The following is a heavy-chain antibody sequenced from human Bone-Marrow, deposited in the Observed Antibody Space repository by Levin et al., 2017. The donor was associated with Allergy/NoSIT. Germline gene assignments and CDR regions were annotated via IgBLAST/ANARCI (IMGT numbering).Heavy chain of an antibody. CDR3: ARDMGIEQWHATAFNI. CDR2: INTNTGNP. Sequence: GESLKISCKASGYTFTSYAMNWVRQAPGQGLEWMGWINTNTGNPTIAQGFTGRFVFSLDTSVNTAYLQISSLKAEDTAVYYCARDMGIEQWHATAFNIWGQGTMVTVSS. J-gene: IGHJ3*02. D-gene: IGHD6-19*01. V-gene: IGHV7-4-1*02. CDR1: GYTFTSYA.